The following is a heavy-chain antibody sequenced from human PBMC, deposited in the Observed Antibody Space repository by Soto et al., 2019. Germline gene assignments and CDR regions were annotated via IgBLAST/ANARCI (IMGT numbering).Heavy chain of an antibody. CDR1: GYTFTSYY. CDR3: ATSPGITMVPVDY. J-gene: IGHJ4*02. Sequence: GASVKVSCKASGYTFTSYYMHWVRQAPGQGLEWMGIINPRGGSTSYAQKFQGRVTMTSDTSTSTVYMELSSLRSEDTAVYYCATSPGITMVPVDYWGQGTLVTVSS. V-gene: IGHV1-46*03. D-gene: IGHD3-10*01. CDR2: INPRGGST.